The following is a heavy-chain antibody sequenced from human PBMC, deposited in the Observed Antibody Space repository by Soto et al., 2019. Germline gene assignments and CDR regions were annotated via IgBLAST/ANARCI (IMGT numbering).Heavy chain of an antibody. V-gene: IGHV1-3*01. J-gene: IGHJ4*02. CDR1: GYTFTSYA. CDR2: INAGNGNT. Sequence: QVQLVQSGAEVKKPGASVKVSCKASGYTFTSYAMHWVRQAPGQRLEWMGWINAGNGNTKYSQKFQGRVTITRDTAASTAYMELSSLISEDTAVYYCEREVTAADFDYWGQGTLVTVSS. D-gene: IGHD2-2*01. CDR3: EREVTAADFDY.